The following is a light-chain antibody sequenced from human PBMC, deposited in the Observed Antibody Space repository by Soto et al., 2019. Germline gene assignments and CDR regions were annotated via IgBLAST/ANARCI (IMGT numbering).Light chain of an antibody. V-gene: IGKV1-5*03. J-gene: IGKJ1*01. CDR2: KAS. CDR3: QHYNSYSAE. Sequence: DIQMTQSPSTLSGSVGDRVTITCRASQTISSWLGWYQQKPGEAPKLLIYKASTLKSGVPSRFRGRGSGTEFTLTLSSLQPDDFATYSCQHYNSYSAEFGQGTKGDIK. CDR1: QTISSW.